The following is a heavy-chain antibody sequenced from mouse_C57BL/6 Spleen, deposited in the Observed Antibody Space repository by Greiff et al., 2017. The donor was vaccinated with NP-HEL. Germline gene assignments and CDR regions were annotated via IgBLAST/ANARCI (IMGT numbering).Heavy chain of an antibody. V-gene: IGHV5-17*01. CDR1: GFTFSDYG. CDR3: ARTVNYYYGSSYDWFAY. J-gene: IGHJ3*01. D-gene: IGHD1-1*01. CDR2: ISSGSSTI. Sequence: DVQLVESGGGLVKPGGSLKLSCAASGFTFSDYGMHWVRQAPEKGLEWVAYISSGSSTIYYADTVKGRFTNSRGNAKNPRFLQRTSLRSEDTAMFYGARTVNYYYGSSYDWFAYWGQGTLVTVSA.